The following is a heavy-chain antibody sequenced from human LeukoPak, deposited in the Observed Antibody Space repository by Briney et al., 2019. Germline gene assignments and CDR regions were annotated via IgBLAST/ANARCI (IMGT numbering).Heavy chain of an antibody. CDR1: GFIFDDYA. CDR2: ISWSSGTI. Sequence: GGSLRLSCAASGFIFDDYAMHWVRQAPGKGLEWVSGISWSSGTIAYADSVKGRFTISRDNAKNSLYLQMNSLRAEDTALYYCAKDIKYSRGWSRYFDLWGRGTLVTVS. CDR3: AKDIKYSRGWSRYFDL. J-gene: IGHJ2*01. V-gene: IGHV3-9*01. D-gene: IGHD6-19*01.